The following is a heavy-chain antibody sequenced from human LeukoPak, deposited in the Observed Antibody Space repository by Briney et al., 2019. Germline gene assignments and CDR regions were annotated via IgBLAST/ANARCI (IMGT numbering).Heavy chain of an antibody. J-gene: IGHJ6*03. Sequence: SETLSLTCNVSGGSISGYHWSWIRQPPGKGLEWLGYIYYSGSSNYNPSLKSRVTISADTSKNQFSLKLSSVTAADTAVYYCARVPRSYYYYYYMDVWGKGTTVAVSS. CDR2: IYYSGSS. CDR3: ARVPRSYYYYYYMDV. CDR1: GGSISGYH. V-gene: IGHV4-59*01.